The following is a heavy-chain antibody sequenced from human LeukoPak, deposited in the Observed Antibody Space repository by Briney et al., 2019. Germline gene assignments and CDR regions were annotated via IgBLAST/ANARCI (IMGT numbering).Heavy chain of an antibody. Sequence: PSETLSLTCAVYGGSFSGYYWSWIRQPPGKGLEWIGEINHSGSTNYNPSLKSRATISVDTSKNQFSLKLSSVTAADTAVYYCARGGGITIFGVVIIHRGNFDYWGQGTLVTVSS. CDR2: INHSGST. CDR3: ARGGGITIFGVVIIHRGNFDY. D-gene: IGHD3-3*01. J-gene: IGHJ4*02. CDR1: GGSFSGYY. V-gene: IGHV4-34*01.